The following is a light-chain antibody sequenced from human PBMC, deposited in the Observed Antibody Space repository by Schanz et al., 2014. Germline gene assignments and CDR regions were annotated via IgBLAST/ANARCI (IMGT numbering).Light chain of an antibody. CDR1: SSNIGSNY. Sequence: QSVLTQPPSASGTPGQRVTISCSGSSSNIGSNYVYWYQQLPGTAPKLLFYRNNQRPSGVPDRFSGSKSGTSASLAISGLRSEDEADYYCSSYVGSNNWVFGGGTKLTVL. CDR2: RNN. V-gene: IGLV1-47*01. CDR3: SSYVGSNNWV. J-gene: IGLJ3*02.